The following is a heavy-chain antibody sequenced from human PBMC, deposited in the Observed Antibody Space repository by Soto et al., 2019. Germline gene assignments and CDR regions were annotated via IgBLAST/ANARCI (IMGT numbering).Heavy chain of an antibody. J-gene: IGHJ6*02. CDR3: ARAEIVVVVAATADYYYYGMDV. CDR1: GGSFSGYY. V-gene: IGHV4-34*01. CDR2: INHSGST. D-gene: IGHD2-15*01. Sequence: NPSETLSLTCAVYGGSFSGYYWSWIRQPPGKGLEWIGEINHSGSTNYNPSLKSRVTISVDTSKNQFSLKLSSVTAADTAVYYCARAEIVVVVAATADYYYYGMDVWGQGTTVTVSS.